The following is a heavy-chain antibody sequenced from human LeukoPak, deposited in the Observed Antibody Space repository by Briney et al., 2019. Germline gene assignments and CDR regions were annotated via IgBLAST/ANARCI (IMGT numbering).Heavy chain of an antibody. D-gene: IGHD5-18*01. Sequence: SETLSLTCTVSGGSISSYYWSWIRQPPGKGLEWIGYIYYSGSTNYNSLKSRVTISIDTSKNQFSLNLSSVTAADTAVYYCARGASGYSYGWGQGTLVTVSS. J-gene: IGHJ4*02. CDR1: GGSISSYY. CDR2: IYYSGST. V-gene: IGHV4-59*01. CDR3: ARGASGYSYG.